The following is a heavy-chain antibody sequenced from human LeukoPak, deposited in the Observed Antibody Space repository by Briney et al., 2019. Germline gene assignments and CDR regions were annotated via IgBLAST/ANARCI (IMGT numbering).Heavy chain of an antibody. V-gene: IGHV4-4*07. CDR3: ARAAAGRTARSYYYYYMDV. CDR1: GGSISSYY. J-gene: IGHJ6*03. CDR2: IYTSGST. Sequence: SETLSLTCTVSGGSISSYYWSWIRQPAGKGLEWIGRIYTSGSTNYNPSLKSRVTISVDTSKNQFSLKLSSVTAADTAVYYCARAAAGRTARSYYYYYMDVWGKGTTVTISS. D-gene: IGHD6-13*01.